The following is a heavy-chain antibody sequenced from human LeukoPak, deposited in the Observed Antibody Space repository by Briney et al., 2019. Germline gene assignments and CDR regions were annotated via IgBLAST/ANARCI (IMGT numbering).Heavy chain of an antibody. V-gene: IGHV4-61*02. J-gene: IGHJ4*02. CDR3: ARGPNMVRGVIIDY. CDR1: GGSISSSSYY. D-gene: IGHD3-10*01. CDR2: IYTSGST. Sequence: PSETLSLTCTVSGGSISSSSYYWSWIRQPAGKGLEWIGRIYTSGSTNYNPSLKSRVTISVDTSKNQFSLKLSSVTAADTAVYYCARGPNMVRGVIIDYWGQGTLVTVSS.